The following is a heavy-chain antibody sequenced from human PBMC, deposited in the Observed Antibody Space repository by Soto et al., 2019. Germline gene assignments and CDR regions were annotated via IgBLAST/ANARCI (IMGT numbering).Heavy chain of an antibody. V-gene: IGHV1-18*01. Sequence: QVRLVQSGAEVKKPGASVKVSCKGSGYTFTSNGITWVRQAPGQGLEWMGWISAHNGNTNYAQKLQGRVTVTRDTSTSTAYMELRRLRSDDTAVYYCARGRYGDYWGQGAMVTVSS. CDR2: ISAHNGNT. D-gene: IGHD1-1*01. J-gene: IGHJ4*02. CDR1: GYTFTSNG. CDR3: ARGRYGDY.